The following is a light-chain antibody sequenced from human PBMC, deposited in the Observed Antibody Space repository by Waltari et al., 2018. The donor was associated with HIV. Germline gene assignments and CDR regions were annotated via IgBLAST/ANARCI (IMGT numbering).Light chain of an antibody. J-gene: IGLJ1*01. CDR3: SSYTINNDYV. Sequence: QSALTQPASVSGSPGQAITLSSPGSSPDFVRYNYVPWFQHHPGKAPTLMIYEVLNRPSGMSNRFSGYKSGNTASLTISGLQAEDEADYYGSSYTINNDYVFGTGTRVTVL. V-gene: IGLV2-14*01. CDR2: EVL. CDR1: SPDFVRYNY.